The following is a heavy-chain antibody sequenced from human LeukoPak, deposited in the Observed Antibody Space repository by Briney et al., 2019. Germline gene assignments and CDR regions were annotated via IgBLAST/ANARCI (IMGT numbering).Heavy chain of an antibody. CDR2: ISGSSSYI. J-gene: IGHJ4*02. Sequence: GGSLRLSCAASGFTFSSYRMNWVRQAPGKGLEWVSSISGSSSYIYYADSVKGRCTISRDNAKNSLYLQMNSLRAEDTAVYYCARDQYYDFWSGYYTGGPFDYWGQGTLVTVSS. CDR1: GFTFSSYR. V-gene: IGHV3-21*01. D-gene: IGHD3-3*01. CDR3: ARDQYYDFWSGYYTGGPFDY.